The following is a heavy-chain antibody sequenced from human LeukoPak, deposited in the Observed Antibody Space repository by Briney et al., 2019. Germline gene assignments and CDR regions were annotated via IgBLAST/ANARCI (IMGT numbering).Heavy chain of an antibody. V-gene: IGHV3-23*01. CDR2: ISGSGGST. Sequence: GGSLRLSCAASGFTFSSYAMSWVRQAPGKGVEWVSAISGSGGSTYYADPVKGRFTISRDNSKNTLYLQMNSLRAEDTAVYYCATFSGWLDYWGQGTLVTVSS. J-gene: IGHJ4*02. CDR3: ATFSGWLDY. D-gene: IGHD3/OR15-3a*01. CDR1: GFTFSSYA.